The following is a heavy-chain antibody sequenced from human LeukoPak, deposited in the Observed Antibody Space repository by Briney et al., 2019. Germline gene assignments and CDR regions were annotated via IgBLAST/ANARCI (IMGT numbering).Heavy chain of an antibody. J-gene: IGHJ4*02. CDR1: GGSISSSSYY. Sequence: SETLSLTCTVSGGSISSSSYYWGWIRQPPGKGLEWIGSIYYSGSTYYNPSLKSRVTLSVDTSKSQFSLKLSSVTAADTAVYYCARQGYYDFWSGQHDYWGQGTLVTVSS. V-gene: IGHV4-39*01. CDR2: IYYSGST. D-gene: IGHD3-3*01. CDR3: ARQGYYDFWSGQHDY.